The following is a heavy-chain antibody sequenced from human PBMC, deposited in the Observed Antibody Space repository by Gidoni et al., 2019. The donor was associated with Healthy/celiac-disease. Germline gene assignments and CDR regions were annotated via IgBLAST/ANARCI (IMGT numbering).Heavy chain of an antibody. J-gene: IGHJ3*02. CDR1: GYTFPGYY. V-gene: IGHV1-2*02. CDR2: INPKSGGT. D-gene: IGHD3-10*01. Sequence: QVQLVQSGAEVKKPGASVKVSCKASGYTFPGYYMHWVRQAPGQGLEWMGWINPKSGGTNYAQKVQGRVTMTRDTSISTAYMELSRLRSDDTAVYYCARGSDTMLIPCAFDIWGQGTMVTVSS. CDR3: ARGSDTMLIPCAFDI.